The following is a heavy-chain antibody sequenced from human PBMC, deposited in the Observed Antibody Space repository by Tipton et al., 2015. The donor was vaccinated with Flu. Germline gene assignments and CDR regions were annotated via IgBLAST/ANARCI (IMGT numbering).Heavy chain of an antibody. V-gene: IGHV4-39*07. Sequence: TLSLTFTVSGGSISSSSYYWGWIRQPPGKGLEWIGSIYYSGSTYYNPSLKSRVTISVDTSKNQFSLKLSSVTAADTAVYYCARGRYGGNYFGYWGQGTLVTVSS. CDR3: ARGRYGGNYFGY. D-gene: IGHD4-23*01. J-gene: IGHJ4*02. CDR2: IYYSGST. CDR1: GGSISSSSYY.